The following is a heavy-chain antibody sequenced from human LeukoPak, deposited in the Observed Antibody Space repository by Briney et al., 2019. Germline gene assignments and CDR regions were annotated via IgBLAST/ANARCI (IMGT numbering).Heavy chain of an antibody. Sequence: SVKVSCKASGGTFSSYAISWVRQAPGQGLEWMGGIIPIFGTANYAQKFQGRVTITADESTSTAYMELSSLRSEDTAVYYCAREVDGYNWGGFDYWGQGTLATVSS. J-gene: IGHJ4*02. CDR3: AREVDGYNWGGFDY. V-gene: IGHV1-69*13. CDR2: IIPIFGTA. CDR1: GGTFSSYA. D-gene: IGHD5-24*01.